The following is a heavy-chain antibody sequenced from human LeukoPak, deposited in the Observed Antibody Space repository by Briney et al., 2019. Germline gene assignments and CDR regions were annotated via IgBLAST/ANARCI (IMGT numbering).Heavy chain of an antibody. D-gene: IGHD3-3*01. Sequence: GGSLRLSCAASGLTFSSYAMHWVRQAPGKGLEYVSAISSNGGSTYYANSVKGRFTISRDNSKNTLYLQMGSLRAEDMAVYYCARDYGFWTTYYYYGMDVWGQGTTVTVSS. CDR1: GLTFSSYA. V-gene: IGHV3-64*01. CDR2: ISSNGGST. CDR3: ARDYGFWTTYYYYGMDV. J-gene: IGHJ6*02.